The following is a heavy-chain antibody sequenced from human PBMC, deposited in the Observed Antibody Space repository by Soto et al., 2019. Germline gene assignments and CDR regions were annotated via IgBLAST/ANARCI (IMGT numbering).Heavy chain of an antibody. CDR2: INPNSGGT. CDR1: GYTFTGYY. J-gene: IGHJ5*02. CDR3: ARVVGALGHWFDP. Sequence: GSVKVSCKASGYTFTGYYMHWVRQAPGQGLEWMGWINPNSGGTNYAQKFQGWVTMTRDTSISTAYMKLSRLRSDDTAVYYCARVVGALGHWFDPWGQGTLVTVSS. D-gene: IGHD1-26*01. V-gene: IGHV1-2*04.